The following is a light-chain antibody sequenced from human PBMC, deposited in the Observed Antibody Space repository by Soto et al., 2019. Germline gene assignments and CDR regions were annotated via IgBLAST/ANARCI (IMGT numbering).Light chain of an antibody. Sequence: DIQLTQSPSFLSASVGDRVTITCRASQGISSYLAWYQQKPGKAPKLLIYAASTLQSGGPSRYSGSGSGTEFTLTISSLQPEDFATYCRQQLNSYPLTFGGGTKVEIK. J-gene: IGKJ4*01. V-gene: IGKV1-9*01. CDR1: QGISSY. CDR2: AAS. CDR3: QQLNSYPLT.